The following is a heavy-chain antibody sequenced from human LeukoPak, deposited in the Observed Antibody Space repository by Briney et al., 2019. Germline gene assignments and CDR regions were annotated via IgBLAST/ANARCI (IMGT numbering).Heavy chain of an antibody. CDR3: AGGGTQSLVVFDY. Sequence: SETLSLTCSVSIDSLSSYCWSWIRQSAGKGLEWIGRIYVNGFTDYNPSLRGRVTMSIDTSNKRFSMKLSSVTAADTAVYFCAGGGTQSLVVFDYWGQGNRVTVSS. D-gene: IGHD1-26*01. CDR2: IYVNGFT. J-gene: IGHJ4*02. V-gene: IGHV4-4*07. CDR1: IDSLSSYC.